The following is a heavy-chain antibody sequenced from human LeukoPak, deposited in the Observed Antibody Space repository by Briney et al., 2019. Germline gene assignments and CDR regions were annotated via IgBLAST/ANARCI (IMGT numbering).Heavy chain of an antibody. CDR1: GYSFTSYW. CDR3: ARRGYSYGYEFDY. CDR2: IYPGDSDT. Sequence: GESLKISCKGSGYSFTSYWIGWVRQMPGKGLEWMGIIYPGDSDTRYSPSLQGQVTVSADKSISTAYLQWSGLKASDSAMYYCARRGYSYGYEFDYWGQGTLVTVSS. J-gene: IGHJ4*02. D-gene: IGHD5-18*01. V-gene: IGHV5-51*01.